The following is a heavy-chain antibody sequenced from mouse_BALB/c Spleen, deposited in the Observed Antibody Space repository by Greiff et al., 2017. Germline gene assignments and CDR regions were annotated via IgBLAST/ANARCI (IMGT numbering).Heavy chain of an antibody. V-gene: IGHV1-5*01. CDR2: IYPGNSDT. CDR3: TREITTAFAY. J-gene: IGHJ3*01. Sequence: EVQLQQSGTALARPGASVKMSCKASGYSFTSYWMHWVKQRPGQGLEWIGAIYPGNSDTSYNQKFKGKAKLTAVTSASTAYMELSSLTNEDSAVYYCTREITTAFAYWGQGTLVTVSA. D-gene: IGHD1-2*01. CDR1: GYSFTSYW.